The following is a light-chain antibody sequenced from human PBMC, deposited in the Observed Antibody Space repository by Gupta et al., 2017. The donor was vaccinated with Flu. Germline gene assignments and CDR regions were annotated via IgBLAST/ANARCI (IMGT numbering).Light chain of an antibody. J-gene: IGKJ3*01. CDR2: WAS. CDR1: QNILSSSNNKNY. Sequence: DIVLTQSPDSLAVSLGERATINCRSSQNILSSSNNKNYLAWYQQKPRQPPKLRISWASTRESGVPDRFSGSGSGTDFTLTISSLQTEDVAVYYCQQYYAAPLTFGPGTKVDIK. CDR3: QQYYAAPLT. V-gene: IGKV4-1*01.